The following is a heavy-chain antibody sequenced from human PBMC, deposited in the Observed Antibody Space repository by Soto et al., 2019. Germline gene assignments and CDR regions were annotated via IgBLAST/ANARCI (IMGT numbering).Heavy chain of an antibody. J-gene: IGHJ6*02. CDR1: GGSISSYY. D-gene: IGHD3-3*01. V-gene: IGHV4-59*01. CDR2: IYYSGST. CDR3: ARDRVGYYRGLSYSYGMDV. Sequence: PSETLSLTCTVSGGSISSYYWSWIRQPPGNGLEWIGYIYYSGSTNYNPSLKSRVTISVDTSKNQFSLKLSSVTAADTAVYYCARDRVGYYRGLSYSYGMDVWGQGTTVTVSS.